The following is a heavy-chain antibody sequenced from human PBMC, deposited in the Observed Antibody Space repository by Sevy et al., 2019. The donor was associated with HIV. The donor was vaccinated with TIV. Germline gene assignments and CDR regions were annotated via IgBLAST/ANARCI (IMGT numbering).Heavy chain of an antibody. J-gene: IGHJ5*02. CDR1: GFDFSSHW. CDR2: IKSDGRQK. D-gene: IGHD1-26*01. V-gene: IGHV3-7*01. CDR3: TRDVGGCSNYSSAA. Sequence: GGSLRLSCVGSGFDFSSHWMGWVRQSPGKGLEWVASIKSDGRQKEYVDSVRGRFTISRDDAKSSMFLQMNSLIADDTGLYYCTRDVGGCSNYSSAAWGQGTLVTVSS.